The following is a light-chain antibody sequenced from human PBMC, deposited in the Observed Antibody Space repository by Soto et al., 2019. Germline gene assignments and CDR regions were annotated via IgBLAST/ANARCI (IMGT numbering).Light chain of an antibody. V-gene: IGKV3-15*01. CDR2: GAS. CDR1: QSVSSN. J-gene: IGKJ1*01. CDR3: QQYKNWPWT. Sequence: LMTQSPATLSVSPGERATLSCRASQSVSSNLAWYQQKPGQAPRLLIYGASTRATGIPARFSGSGAGTEFTLTINSLQSEDFAVYYCQQYKNWPWTFGQGTKVDIK.